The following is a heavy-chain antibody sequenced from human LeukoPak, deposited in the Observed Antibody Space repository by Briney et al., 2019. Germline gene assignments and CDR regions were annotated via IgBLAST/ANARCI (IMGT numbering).Heavy chain of an antibody. CDR1: GYTFTSYY. Sequence: GASVKVSCKASGYTFTSYYMHWVRQAPGQGLEWMGIINPSGGSTSYAQKFQGRVTMTRDTSTSTVYMELSSLRSEDTAVYYCARAQGLRYFDWLPNTSPTPPDYWGQGTLVTVSS. D-gene: IGHD3-9*01. CDR3: ARAQGLRYFDWLPNTSPTPPDY. CDR2: INPSGGST. J-gene: IGHJ4*02. V-gene: IGHV1-46*01.